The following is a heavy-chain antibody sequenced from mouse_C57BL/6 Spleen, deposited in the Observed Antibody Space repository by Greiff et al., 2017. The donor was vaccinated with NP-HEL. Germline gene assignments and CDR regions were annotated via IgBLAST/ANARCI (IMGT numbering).Heavy chain of an antibody. J-gene: IGHJ2*01. CDR2: IYPGSGNT. D-gene: IGHD2-3*01. V-gene: IGHV1-76*01. CDR1: GYTFTDYY. CDR3: ARGLLREGLDY. Sequence: VQVVESGAELVRPGASVKLSCKASGYTFTDYYINWVKQRPGQGLEWIARIYPGSGNTYYNEKFKGKATLTAEKSSSTAYMQLSSLTSEDSAVYFCARGLLREGLDYWGQGTTLTVSS.